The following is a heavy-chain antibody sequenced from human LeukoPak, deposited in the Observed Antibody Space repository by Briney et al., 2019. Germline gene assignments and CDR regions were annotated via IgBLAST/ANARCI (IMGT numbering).Heavy chain of an antibody. J-gene: IGHJ4*02. CDR3: ARQVPTAEFDY. V-gene: IGHV3-7*01. Sequence: GGSLRLSCAASGFTFSTYWMTWVRLTPGKGLEWVANIKEDGGVKNYVDSVKGRFTISRDNAKNALFLQMNSLRVEDTAVYYCARQVPTAEFDYWGQGTLVTVSS. D-gene: IGHD2-2*01. CDR2: IKEDGGVK. CDR1: GFTFSTYW.